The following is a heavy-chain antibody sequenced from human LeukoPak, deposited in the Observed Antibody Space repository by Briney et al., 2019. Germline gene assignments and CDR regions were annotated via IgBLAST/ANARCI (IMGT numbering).Heavy chain of an antibody. D-gene: IGHD6-13*01. J-gene: IGHJ4*02. V-gene: IGHV4-39*01. CDR3: ARLNAYSSSWHDFDS. Sequence: SQTLSLTCTVSGGSISSSSYFWGWIRQPPWRGLVWIGTLYYSGTTSYNPSLQSRVTISVDTSKNQFSLKLSSVTAADTSIYYCARLNAYSSSWHDFDSWGQGTLVTVSS. CDR2: LYYSGTT. CDR1: GGSISSSSYF.